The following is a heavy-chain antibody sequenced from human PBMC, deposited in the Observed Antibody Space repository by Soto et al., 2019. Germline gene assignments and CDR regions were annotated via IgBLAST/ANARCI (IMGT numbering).Heavy chain of an antibody. Sequence: QVQLVQSGAEVKKPGASVKVSCKASGYTFTSYYMHWVRQVPGQGLEWMGIINPSGGSTSYAQKFQGRVTMTRDTSTSTVYMELSSLRSEDTAVYYCARSQLEPNWFDPWGQGTLVTVSS. CDR3: ARSQLEPNWFDP. D-gene: IGHD1-1*01. J-gene: IGHJ5*02. V-gene: IGHV1-46*03. CDR1: GYTFTSYY. CDR2: INPSGGST.